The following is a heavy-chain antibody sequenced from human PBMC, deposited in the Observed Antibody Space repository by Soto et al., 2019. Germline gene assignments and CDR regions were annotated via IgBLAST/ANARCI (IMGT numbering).Heavy chain of an antibody. V-gene: IGHV3-23*01. CDR2: ITNTGGDT. CDR3: AKECEGFTDH. CDR1: GFTFISYA. J-gene: IGHJ4*02. Sequence: GAMRVSFAASGFTFISYAINFVRHSPFKWLEWVSIITNTGGDTLEAVSAKGRFTVSRDNSKNTLYLQMNSLRAVETALYYCAKECEGFTDHWGQGSLVTVS.